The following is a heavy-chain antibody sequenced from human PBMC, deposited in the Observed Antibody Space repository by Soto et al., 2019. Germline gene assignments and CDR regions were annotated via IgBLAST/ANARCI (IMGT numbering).Heavy chain of an antibody. D-gene: IGHD3-3*01. CDR2: ISAYNGNT. Sequence: WASVKVSCKASGYTFTSYGISWVRQAPGQGLEWMGWISAYNGNTNYAQKLQGRVTMTTDTSTSTAYMELRSLRSDDTAVYYCARGVPTYYDFWSGQFDYWGQGTLVTVSS. J-gene: IGHJ4*02. V-gene: IGHV1-18*01. CDR1: GYTFTSYG. CDR3: ARGVPTYYDFWSGQFDY.